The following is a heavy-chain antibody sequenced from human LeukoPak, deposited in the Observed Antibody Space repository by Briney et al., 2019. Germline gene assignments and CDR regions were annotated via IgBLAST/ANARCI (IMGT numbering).Heavy chain of an antibody. CDR3: AREQWELRYFDY. V-gene: IGHV3-66*01. J-gene: IGHJ4*02. CDR1: GFTVSSNY. D-gene: IGHD1-26*01. Sequence: PGGSLRLSCAASGFTVSSNYMSWVRQAAGKGLEWVSVIYSGGSTYYADSVKGRFTISRDNSKNTLYLQMNSLRAEDTAVYYCAREQWELRYFDYWGQGTLVTVSS. CDR2: IYSGGST.